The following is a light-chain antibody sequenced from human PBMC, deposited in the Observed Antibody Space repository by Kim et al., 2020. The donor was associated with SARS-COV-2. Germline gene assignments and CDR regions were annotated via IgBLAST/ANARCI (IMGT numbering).Light chain of an antibody. CDR2: RAS. CDR1: QSVYGNY. J-gene: IGKJ2*01. V-gene: IGKV3-20*01. Sequence: PGERATLSCRASQSVYGNYLAWFQQKPGQAPRLLIYRASSRATDIPDRFSGRGSETDFTLTISRLEPEDFAVYYCQQYGSSPPYTFGQGTKL. CDR3: QQYGSSPPYT.